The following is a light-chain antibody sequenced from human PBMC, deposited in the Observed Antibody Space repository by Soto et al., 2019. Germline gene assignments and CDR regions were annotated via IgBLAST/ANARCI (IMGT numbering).Light chain of an antibody. J-gene: IGLJ2*01. CDR1: SSDVGSYNL. Sequence: QSVLTQPASVSGSPGQSITISCTGTSSDVGSYNLVSWYQQHPGKAPKLMIYEVSKRPSGVSNRFSGSKSGNTASLTTSGLHAEGEDDYYCCSYEGSSTFGVVFGGGTKLTVL. CDR2: EVS. CDR3: CSYEGSSTFGVV. V-gene: IGLV2-23*02.